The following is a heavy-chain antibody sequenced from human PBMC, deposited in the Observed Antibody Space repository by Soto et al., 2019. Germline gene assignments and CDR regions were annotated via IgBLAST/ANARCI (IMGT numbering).Heavy chain of an antibody. Sequence: EVQLVESGGDLVQPGGSLRLSCAASGFTFSSYDFHWVRQATGKGLGWVSAIGTAGDTYYAGSVKGRFTISRANAKNSLYLQMNSLRAGNTAVYYCTGGSAGFDYWGQGTLVTVSS. CDR1: GFTFSSYD. CDR2: IGTAGDT. V-gene: IGHV3-13*01. D-gene: IGHD6-13*01. CDR3: TGGSAGFDY. J-gene: IGHJ4*02.